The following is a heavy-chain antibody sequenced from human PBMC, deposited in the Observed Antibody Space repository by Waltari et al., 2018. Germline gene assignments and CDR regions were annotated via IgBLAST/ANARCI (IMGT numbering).Heavy chain of an antibody. CDR2: ISSSSSYI. CDR1: GFTFSSYS. CDR3: ARVVAGTWYFDL. J-gene: IGHJ2*01. D-gene: IGHD6-19*01. Sequence: EVQLVESGGGLVKPGGSLRLSCAASGFTFSSYSMNWVRRAPGKGLEWVSSISSSSSYIYYADSVKGRFTISRDNAKNSLYLQMNSLRAEDTAVYYCARVVAGTWYFDLWGRGTLVTVSS. V-gene: IGHV3-21*01.